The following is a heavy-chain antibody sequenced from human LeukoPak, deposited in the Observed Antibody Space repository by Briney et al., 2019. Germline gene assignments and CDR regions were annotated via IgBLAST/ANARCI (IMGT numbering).Heavy chain of an antibody. CDR1: GFTFSSYE. CDR3: ARDRWGLYYGSGATHTYYYYYMNV. Sequence: GGSLRLSCAASGFTFSSYEMNWVRQAPGKGLEWVSYIRSSGSTIYYAESVKGRFTISRDNTKNSLYLQMNSLRAEDTAVYYCARDRWGLYYGSGATHTYYYYYMNVWGKGTTVTISS. J-gene: IGHJ6*03. V-gene: IGHV3-48*03. D-gene: IGHD3-10*01. CDR2: IRSSGSTI.